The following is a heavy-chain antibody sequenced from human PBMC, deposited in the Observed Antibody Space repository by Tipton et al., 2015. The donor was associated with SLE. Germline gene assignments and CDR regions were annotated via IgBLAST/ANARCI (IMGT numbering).Heavy chain of an antibody. Sequence: TLSLTCAVYGGYFSGCYWRVLRQPPGKGLELIGGINHSGSTNYNPSLKSRVTISVDTSKNQYSLKPSAVTAADTAVYYCARRAVALNPFDYWGQGTLVTVSS. CDR1: GGYFSGCY. J-gene: IGHJ4*02. V-gene: IGHV4-34*01. D-gene: IGHD6-19*01. CDR2: INHSGST. CDR3: ARRAVALNPFDY.